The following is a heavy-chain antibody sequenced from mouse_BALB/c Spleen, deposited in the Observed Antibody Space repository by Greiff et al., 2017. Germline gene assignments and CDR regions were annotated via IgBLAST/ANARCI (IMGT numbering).Heavy chain of an antibody. CDR3: ARDQMDY. J-gene: IGHJ4*01. Sequence: EVHLVESGGGLVQPGGSLRLSCATSGFTFTDYYMSWVRQPPGKALEWLGFIRNKANGYTTEYSASVKGRFTISRDNSQSILYLQMNTLRAEDSATYYCARDQMDYWGQGTSVTVSS. CDR1: GFTFTDYY. V-gene: IGHV7-3*02. CDR2: IRNKANGYTT.